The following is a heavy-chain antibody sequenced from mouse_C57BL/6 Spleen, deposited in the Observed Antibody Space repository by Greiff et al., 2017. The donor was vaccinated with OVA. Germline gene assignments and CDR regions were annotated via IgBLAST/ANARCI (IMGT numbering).Heavy chain of an antibody. V-gene: IGHV1-81*01. CDR3: ARDGVTTVVATDFDY. J-gene: IGHJ2*01. Sequence: VKLVESGAELARPGASVKLSCKASGYTFTSYGISWVKQRTGQGLEWIGEIYPRSGNTYYNEKFKGKATLTADKSSSTAYMELRSLTSEDSAVYFCARDGVTTVVATDFDYWGQGTTLTVSS. CDR1: GYTFTSYG. CDR2: IYPRSGNT. D-gene: IGHD1-1*01.